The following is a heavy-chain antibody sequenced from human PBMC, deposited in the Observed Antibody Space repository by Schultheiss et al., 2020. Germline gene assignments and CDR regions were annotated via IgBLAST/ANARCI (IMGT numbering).Heavy chain of an antibody. CDR3: AREGIRPPDAFDI. V-gene: IGHV3-23*01. CDR2: ISDSGGSK. Sequence: GGSLRLSCEASGFTFSSHTMTWVRQAPGKGLEWVSGISDSGGSKYYADSVPGRFTTSSRFIISSDNSKNTLYLQMNRLRAEDTAVYYCAREGIRPPDAFDIWGQGALVTGSS. D-gene: IGHD3-16*01. CDR1: GFTFSSHT. J-gene: IGHJ4*02.